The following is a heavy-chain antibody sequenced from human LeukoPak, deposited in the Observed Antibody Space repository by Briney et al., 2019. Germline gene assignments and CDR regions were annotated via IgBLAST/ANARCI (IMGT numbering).Heavy chain of an antibody. J-gene: IGHJ4*02. CDR2: INSDGSST. D-gene: IGHD6-19*01. CDR3: ARDRRAVAGTGPFDY. V-gene: IGHV3-74*01. CDR1: GFTFSSYW. Sequence: GGSLRLSCAASGFTFSSYWMDWVRQAPGKGLVWVSRINSDGSSTSYADSVKGRFTISRDNAKNTLYLQMNSLRAEDTAVYYCARDRRAVAGTGPFDYWGQGTLVTVSS.